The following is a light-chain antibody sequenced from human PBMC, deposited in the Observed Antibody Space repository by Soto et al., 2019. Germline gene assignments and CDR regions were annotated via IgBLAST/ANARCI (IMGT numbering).Light chain of an antibody. V-gene: IGKV1-39*01. CDR3: QQSYSFT. J-gene: IGKJ3*01. Sequence: DIQMTQSPSSLSASVGDRVTITCRASQSISSYLNWYQQKPGKAPKLLIYAASSLQSGVLSRFSGSGSGTDFTLTISSLQPEDFATYYCQQSYSFTFGPGTKVDIK. CDR1: QSISSY. CDR2: AAS.